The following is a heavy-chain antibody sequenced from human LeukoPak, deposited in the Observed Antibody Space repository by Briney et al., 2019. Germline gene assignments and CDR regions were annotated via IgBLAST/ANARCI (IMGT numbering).Heavy chain of an antibody. V-gene: IGHV4-39*01. CDR3: ARALRGYSYHYFDY. CDR2: IYYSGST. CDR1: GGSISSSSYY. D-gene: IGHD5-18*01. J-gene: IGHJ4*02. Sequence: SETLSLTCTVSGGSISSSSYYWGWIRQPPGKGLEWIGSIYYSGSTYYNPSLKSRITISVDTSKNQFSLKLSSVTAADTAVYYCARALRGYSYHYFDYWGQGTLVTVSS.